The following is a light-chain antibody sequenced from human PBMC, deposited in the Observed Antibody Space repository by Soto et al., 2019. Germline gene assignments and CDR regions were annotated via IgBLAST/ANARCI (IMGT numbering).Light chain of an antibody. CDR1: NIGSKS. Sequence: SYELTQPPSVSVAPGKTARITCGGNNIGSKSVQWYQQKPGQAPVVVMYYDSARPSGIPERFSGDKSGNTATLTISRVEAGDEADYYCQVWDKSSDHAVFGGGTQLTVL. CDR2: YDS. V-gene: IGLV3-21*04. J-gene: IGLJ7*01. CDR3: QVWDKSSDHAV.